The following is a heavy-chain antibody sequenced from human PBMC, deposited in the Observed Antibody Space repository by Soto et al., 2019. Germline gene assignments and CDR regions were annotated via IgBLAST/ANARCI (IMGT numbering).Heavy chain of an antibody. Sequence: EVQLLESGGGLVQPGGSLRLSCAASGFTFSSYAMSWVRQAPGKGLEWVSAISGSGGSTYYADSVKGRFTISRDNSKNTLYLQMNSLRAEDTAVYYCAKDKKVGRYVAGTVFDYWGQGTLVTVSS. CDR1: GFTFSSYA. D-gene: IGHD6-19*01. J-gene: IGHJ4*02. V-gene: IGHV3-23*01. CDR2: ISGSGGST. CDR3: AKDKKVGRYVAGTVFDY.